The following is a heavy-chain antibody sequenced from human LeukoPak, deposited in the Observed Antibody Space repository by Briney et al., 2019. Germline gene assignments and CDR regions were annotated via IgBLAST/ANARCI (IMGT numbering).Heavy chain of an antibody. CDR2: ISYDGSNK. CDR1: GFTFSSYG. J-gene: IGHJ4*02. Sequence: PGGSLRLSCAASGFTFSSYGMHWVRQAPGKGLEWVAVISYDGSNKYYADSVKGRFTISRDNSKNTLYLQMNSLRAEDTAVYYCAKFSGGSPHGDDYWGQGTLVTVSS. D-gene: IGHD1-26*01. V-gene: IGHV3-30*18. CDR3: AKFSGGSPHGDDY.